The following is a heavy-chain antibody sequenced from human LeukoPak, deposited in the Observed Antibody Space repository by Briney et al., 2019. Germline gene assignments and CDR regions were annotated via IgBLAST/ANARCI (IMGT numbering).Heavy chain of an antibody. CDR1: GYSFTNYY. CDR2: INPNSGDT. V-gene: IGHV1-2*02. D-gene: IGHD3-10*01. J-gene: IGHJ4*02. Sequence: ASVKVSCKASGYSFTNYYMHWVRQAPGQGLEWMGWINPNSGDTHYAQKFQGRVTMTRDTSISTGYMEVSRLRSDDTAVFFCARDPNDRSPYYHFDYWGQGTLVTVPS. CDR3: ARDPNDRSPYYHFDY.